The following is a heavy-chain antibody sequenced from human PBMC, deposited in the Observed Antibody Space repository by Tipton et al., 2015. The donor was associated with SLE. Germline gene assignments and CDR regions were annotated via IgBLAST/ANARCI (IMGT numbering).Heavy chain of an antibody. V-gene: IGHV4-34*01. CDR3: ARSLKGYYYYYYYMDV. J-gene: IGHJ6*03. CDR2: VNQSGST. CDR1: GGSFSGYY. Sequence: SLTCSIYGGSFSGYYWSWIRQPPGKGLEWIGEVNQSGSTDYNPSLKSRVTISVDTSKNQFSLKLSSVTAADTAVYYCARSLKGYYYYYYYMDVWGKGTTVTVSS.